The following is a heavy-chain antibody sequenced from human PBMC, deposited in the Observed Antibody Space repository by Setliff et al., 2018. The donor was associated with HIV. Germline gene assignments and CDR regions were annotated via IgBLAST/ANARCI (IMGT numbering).Heavy chain of an antibody. Sequence: ASVKVSCKASGYTFTSYYMHWVRQAPGQGLEWMGIINPSGGSTSYAQRFQGRVTITADESTNTAHMELNSLRSIDTAMYYCATVFYYNSESYSLDYWGQGMLVTVSS. J-gene: IGHJ4*02. V-gene: IGHV1-46*01. CDR2: INPSGGST. CDR1: GYTFTSYY. D-gene: IGHD3-10*01. CDR3: ATVFYYNSESYSLDY.